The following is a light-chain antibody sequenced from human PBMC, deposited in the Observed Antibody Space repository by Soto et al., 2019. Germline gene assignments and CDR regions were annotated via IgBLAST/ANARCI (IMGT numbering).Light chain of an antibody. V-gene: IGLV4-69*01. CDR1: SGHSSYA. Sequence: QSVLTQSPSASASLGASVKLTCTLSSGHSSYAIAWHQQQPEKGPRYLMKLNSDGSHSKGDGIPDRFSGSSSGAERYLTISSLQSEDEADYYCQTSGTGVVFGGGTKLTVL. CDR3: QTSGTGVV. J-gene: IGLJ2*01. CDR2: LNSDGSH.